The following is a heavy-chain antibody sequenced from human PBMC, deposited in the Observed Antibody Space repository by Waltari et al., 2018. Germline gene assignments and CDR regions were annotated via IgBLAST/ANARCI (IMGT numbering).Heavy chain of an antibody. D-gene: IGHD6-13*01. V-gene: IGHV1-69*01. CDR1: GGTFSSYA. Sequence: QVQLVQSGAEVKKPGSSVKVSCKASGGTFSSYAISWVRQAPGQGPGWMGGSIPIFGTANYAQKFQGRVTSSADEATSTAYMERSSLRSEDTAVYYCASSGVRSSSWYYFDYWGQGTLVTVSS. J-gene: IGHJ4*02. CDR2: SIPIFGTA. CDR3: ASSGVRSSSWYYFDY.